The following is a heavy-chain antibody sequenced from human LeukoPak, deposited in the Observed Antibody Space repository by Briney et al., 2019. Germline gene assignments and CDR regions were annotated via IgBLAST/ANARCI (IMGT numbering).Heavy chain of an antibody. D-gene: IGHD2-21*02. V-gene: IGHV1-2*02. CDR1: GYTFTDYY. J-gene: IGHJ1*01. CDR3: ARGECSGDCYWGYFQH. CDR2: INPNSGGT. Sequence: ASVKVSCKASGYTFTDYYMHWVRQAPGQGLEWMGWINPNSGGTNYAQKFQGRVTMTRDTSMSTAYMELSRLRSDDTAVYYCARGECSGDCYWGYFQHWGQGTLVTVSS.